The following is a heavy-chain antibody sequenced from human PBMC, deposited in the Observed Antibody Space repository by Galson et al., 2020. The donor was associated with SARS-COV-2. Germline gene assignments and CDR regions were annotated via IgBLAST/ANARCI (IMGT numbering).Heavy chain of an antibody. D-gene: IGHD3-10*01. CDR3: ATSFVMVRGASGSYYYYYGMDV. CDR2: FDPEDGET. Sequence: ASVKVSCKVSGYTLTELSMHWVRQAPGKGLEWMGGFDPEDGETIYAQKFQGRVTMPEDTSTDTAYMELSSLRSEDTAVYYCATSFVMVRGASGSYYYYYGMDVWGQGTTVTVSS. CDR1: GYTLTELS. V-gene: IGHV1-24*01. J-gene: IGHJ6*02.